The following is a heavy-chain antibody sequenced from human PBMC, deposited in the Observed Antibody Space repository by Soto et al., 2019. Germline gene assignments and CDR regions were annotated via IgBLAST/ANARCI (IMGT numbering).Heavy chain of an antibody. CDR1: GYSFTSYW. CDR3: ARGYSYGYTYYYYGMDV. Sequence: EVQLVQSGAEVKKPGESLQISCKGSGYSFTSYWIGWVRQMPGKGLEWMGIIYPGDSDTRYSPSFQGQVTISADKSISTAYLQWSSMKASDTAMYYCARGYSYGYTYYYYGMDVWGQGTTVTVSS. J-gene: IGHJ6*02. V-gene: IGHV5-51*01. CDR2: IYPGDSDT. D-gene: IGHD5-18*01.